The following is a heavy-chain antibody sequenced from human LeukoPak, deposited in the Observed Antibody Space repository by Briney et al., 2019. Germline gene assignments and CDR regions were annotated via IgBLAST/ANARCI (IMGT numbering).Heavy chain of an antibody. V-gene: IGHV1-3*01. CDR2: INAGNGNT. CDR1: GYTFTSYA. J-gene: IGHJ4*02. Sequence: ASVKVSRKASGYTFTSYAMHWVRQAPGQRLEWMGWINAGNGNTKYSQKFQGRVTVTRDTSASTAYMELSSLRSEDTAVYYCARAEYSITMVRGVIQFLDYWGQGTLVTVSS. D-gene: IGHD3-10*01. CDR3: ARAEYSITMVRGVIQFLDY.